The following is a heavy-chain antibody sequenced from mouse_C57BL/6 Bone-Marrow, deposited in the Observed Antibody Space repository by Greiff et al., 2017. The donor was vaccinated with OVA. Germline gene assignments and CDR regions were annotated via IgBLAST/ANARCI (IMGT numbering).Heavy chain of an antibody. D-gene: IGHD2-4*01. J-gene: IGHJ3*01. V-gene: IGHV5-4*01. Sequence: DVHLVESGGGLVKPGGSLKLSCAASGFTFSSYAMSWVRQTPEKRLEWVATISDGGSYTYYPDNVKGRFTISRDNAKNNLYLQMSHLKSEDTAMYYCAREDYDYDGFAYWGQGTLVTVSA. CDR3: AREDYDYDGFAY. CDR1: GFTFSSYA. CDR2: ISDGGSYT.